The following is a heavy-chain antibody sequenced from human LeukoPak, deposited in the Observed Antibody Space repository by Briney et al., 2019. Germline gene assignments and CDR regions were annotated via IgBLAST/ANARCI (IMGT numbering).Heavy chain of an antibody. D-gene: IGHD6-19*01. Sequence: LGEALKISWKGSGYSFTSYWICWVRQMPGKGLEWMGIIYPGDSDTRYSPSFQGQVTISADKSISTAYLQRSSLKASDTAMYYCARHERQYSRGWYPFDYWGQGTLVTVSS. CDR2: IYPGDSDT. CDR1: GYSFTSYW. V-gene: IGHV5-51*01. J-gene: IGHJ4*02. CDR3: ARHERQYSRGWYPFDY.